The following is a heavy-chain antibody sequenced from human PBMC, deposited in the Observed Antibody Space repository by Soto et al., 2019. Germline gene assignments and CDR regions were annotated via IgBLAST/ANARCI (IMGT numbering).Heavy chain of an antibody. J-gene: IGHJ4*02. Sequence: VQLQESGPRLVKPSQTLSLTCTVSGASIGSDGYYWSWIRHHPGKGLEWIGYIFYSGNIYYNPSLQSRATIAVGSSRNQFSLELTSVTAADPAVYYCTREGRINKSDLDYWGQGTLVTVSS. CDR3: TREGRINKSDLDY. CDR1: GASIGSDGYY. V-gene: IGHV4-31*03. CDR2: IFYSGNI.